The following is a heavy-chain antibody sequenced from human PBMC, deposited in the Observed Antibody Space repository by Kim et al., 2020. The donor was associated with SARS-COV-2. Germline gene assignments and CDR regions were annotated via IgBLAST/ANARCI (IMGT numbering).Heavy chain of an antibody. D-gene: IGHD6-13*01. CDR2: IIPIFGTA. CDR1: GGTFSSYA. J-gene: IGHJ6*02. V-gene: IGHV1-69*13. CDR3: ARDRSRDSSSWYNYYYYGMDV. Sequence: SVKVSCKASGGTFSSYAISWVRQAPGQGLEWMGGIIPIFGTANYAKKFQGRVTITADESTSTAYMELSSLRSEDTAVYYCARDRSRDSSSWYNYYYYGMDVWGQGTTVTVSS.